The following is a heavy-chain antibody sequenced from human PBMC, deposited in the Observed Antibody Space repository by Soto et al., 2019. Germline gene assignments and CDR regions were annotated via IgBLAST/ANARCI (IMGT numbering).Heavy chain of an antibody. CDR1: GFTFSSYW. CDR3: ARARGVSSGYLIFDY. D-gene: IGHD3-22*01. Sequence: PVGSLRLSGTASGFTFSSYWMSWVRQAPGKGLEWVANIKQDGGEKYYVDSVKGRFTISRDNAKNSLYLQMNSLRAEDTAVYYCARARGVSSGYLIFDYWGQGTLVTVSS. V-gene: IGHV3-7*01. J-gene: IGHJ4*02. CDR2: IKQDGGEK.